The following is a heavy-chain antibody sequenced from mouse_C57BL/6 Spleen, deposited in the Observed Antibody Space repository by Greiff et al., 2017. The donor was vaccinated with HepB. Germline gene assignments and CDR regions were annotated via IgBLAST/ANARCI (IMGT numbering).Heavy chain of an antibody. CDR2: IRSKSNNYAT. D-gene: IGHD2-3*01. Sequence: EVMLVESGGGLVQPKGSLKLSCAASGFSFNTYAMNWVRQAPGKGLEWVARIRSKSNNYATYYADSVKDRFTISRDDSESMLYLQMNNLKTEDTAMYYCVRHDDYYEAWFAYWGQGTLVTVSA. CDR1: GFSFNTYA. V-gene: IGHV10-1*01. CDR3: VRHDDYYEAWFAY. J-gene: IGHJ3*01.